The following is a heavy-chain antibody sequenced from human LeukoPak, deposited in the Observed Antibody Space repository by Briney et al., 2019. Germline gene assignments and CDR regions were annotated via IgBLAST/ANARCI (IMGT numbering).Heavy chain of an antibody. D-gene: IGHD1-1*01. Sequence: GGSLRLSCAASGXTFSSYAMHWVRQAPGKGLEWVAVISYDGSNKYYADSVKGRFTISRDNSKNTLYLQMNSLRAEDTAVFYCAKVRSPLEYYYAMDVWGQGTTVTVS. V-gene: IGHV3-30-3*01. J-gene: IGHJ6*02. CDR1: GXTFSSYA. CDR3: AKVRSPLEYYYAMDV. CDR2: ISYDGSNK.